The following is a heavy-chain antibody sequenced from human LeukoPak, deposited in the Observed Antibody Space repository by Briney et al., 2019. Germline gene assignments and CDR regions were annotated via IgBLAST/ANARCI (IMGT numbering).Heavy chain of an antibody. CDR1: GGSNSSGGYY. CDR3: ARVDSGSYSLYRLYFDY. D-gene: IGHD1-26*01. Sequence: SETLSLTCTVSGGSNSSGGYYWSWIRQPPGKGLEWIGYIYHSGSTYYNPSLKSRVTISVDRSKNQFSLKLSSVTAADTAVYYCARVDSGSYSLYRLYFDYWGQGTLVTVSS. J-gene: IGHJ4*02. CDR2: IYHSGST. V-gene: IGHV4-30-2*01.